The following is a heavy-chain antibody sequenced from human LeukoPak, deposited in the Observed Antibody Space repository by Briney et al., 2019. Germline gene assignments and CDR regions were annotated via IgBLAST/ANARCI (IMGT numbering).Heavy chain of an antibody. CDR2: ISGSGGST. D-gene: IGHD3-22*01. Sequence: EGSLRLSCAASGFTFSSYAMSWVRQAPGKGLEWVSAISGSGGSTYYADSVKGRFTISRDNSKNTLYLQMNSLRAEDTAVYYCARSTYYYDSSGYYWGQGTLVTVSS. CDR1: GFTFSSYA. V-gene: IGHV3-23*01. J-gene: IGHJ4*02. CDR3: ARSTYYYDSSGYY.